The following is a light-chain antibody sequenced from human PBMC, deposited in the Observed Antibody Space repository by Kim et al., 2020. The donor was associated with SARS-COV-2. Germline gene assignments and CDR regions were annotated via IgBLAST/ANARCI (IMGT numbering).Light chain of an antibody. CDR2: VKSDGSH. CDR3: QTWDTGVQV. J-gene: IGLJ2*01. V-gene: IGLV4-69*01. Sequence: QLVLTQSPSASASLGASVKLTCTLSGGQSSYAIAWHQVHPEKGPRFLMKVKSDGSHSKGDGIPDRFLGSSSGPERSLTISSLQSEDEAEYYCQTWDTGVQVFGGGTQLTVL. CDR1: GGQSSYA.